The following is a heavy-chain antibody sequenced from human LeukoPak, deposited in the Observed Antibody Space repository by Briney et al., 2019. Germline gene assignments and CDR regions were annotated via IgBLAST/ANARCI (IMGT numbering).Heavy chain of an antibody. CDR1: GLIFDAYA. Sequence: GGSLRLSCVASGLIFDAYAMAWVRQAPGKGLEWVSAISGRSDRTYYTDSVKGRFTISRDNSKNTLYLQVKSLRAEDTAIYYCTKDPCTVCYYGMDVWGQGTTVTVSS. CDR3: TKDPCTVCYYGMDV. J-gene: IGHJ6*02. CDR2: ISGRSDRT. V-gene: IGHV3-23*01. D-gene: IGHD4-11*01.